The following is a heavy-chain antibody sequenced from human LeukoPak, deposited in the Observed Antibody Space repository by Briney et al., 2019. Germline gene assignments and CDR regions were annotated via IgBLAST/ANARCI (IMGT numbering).Heavy chain of an antibody. Sequence: SQTLSLTCTVPGGSISSGSYYWSWIRQPAGKGLEWIGRIYTSGSTKYNPSLKSRVTISVDTSKNQFSLKLSSVTAADTAVYYCASGRDGYNWDFVNYWGQGTLVTVSS. D-gene: IGHD5-24*01. CDR3: ASGRDGYNWDFVNY. V-gene: IGHV4-61*02. CDR1: GGSISSGSYY. J-gene: IGHJ4*02. CDR2: IYTSGST.